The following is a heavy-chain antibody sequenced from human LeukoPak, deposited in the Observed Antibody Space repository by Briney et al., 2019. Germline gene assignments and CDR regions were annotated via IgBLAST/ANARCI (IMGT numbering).Heavy chain of an antibody. CDR2: ISAYNGNT. D-gene: IGHD2-2*01. Sequence: ASVKVSCKASGYTFTSYGISWVRQAPGQGLEWMGWISAYNGNTNYAQKLQGRVTMTTDTSTSTAYMELSSLRSEDTAVYYCARDPGAGYCSSTSCYLGWFDPWGQGTLVTVSS. CDR3: ARDPGAGYCSSTSCYLGWFDP. J-gene: IGHJ5*02. CDR1: GYTFTSYG. V-gene: IGHV1-18*01.